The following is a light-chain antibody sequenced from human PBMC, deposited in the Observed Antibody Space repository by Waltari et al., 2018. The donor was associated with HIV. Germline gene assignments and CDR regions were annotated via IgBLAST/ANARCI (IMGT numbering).Light chain of an antibody. J-gene: IGLJ3*02. Sequence: QSALTQPASVSGSPGQSITISCTGTSSDVGNYNYVPWFQHHPDKAPKLIIFDVKKQPSGISSRVSGSKSGKTASLIISGLQPEDEADYFCTSYTSGATWVFGGGTRVTVL. V-gene: IGLV2-14*02. CDR3: TSYTSGATWV. CDR2: DVK. CDR1: SSDVGNYNY.